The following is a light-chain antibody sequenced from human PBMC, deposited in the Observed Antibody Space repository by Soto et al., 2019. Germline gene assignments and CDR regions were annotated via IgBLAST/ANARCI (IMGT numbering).Light chain of an antibody. CDR3: SSYTTSNTPLYV. V-gene: IGLV2-14*03. J-gene: IGLJ1*01. CDR2: DVN. CDR1: SSDVAAYNY. Sequence: QSVLTQPASVSGSPGQSITISCTGTSSDVAAYNYVSWFQHHAGKAPKLMLYDVNNWPSGVSNRFSGSKSGNTASLTISGLQVEDEADYYCSSYTTSNTPLYVFGTGTKLTVL.